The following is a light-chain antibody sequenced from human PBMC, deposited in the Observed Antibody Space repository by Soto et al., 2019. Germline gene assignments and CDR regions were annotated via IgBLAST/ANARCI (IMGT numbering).Light chain of an antibody. CDR1: SSNIGAGYD. CDR2: GNS. J-gene: IGLJ1*01. V-gene: IGLV1-40*01. Sequence: QSVLTRPPSVSGAPGQRVTISCTGSSSNIGAGYDVHWYQQLPGTAPKLLIYGNSNRPSGVPDRFSGSKSGTSASLAITGLQAEDEADYYCQSYDSSLSGYVFGTGTKVTVL. CDR3: QSYDSSLSGYV.